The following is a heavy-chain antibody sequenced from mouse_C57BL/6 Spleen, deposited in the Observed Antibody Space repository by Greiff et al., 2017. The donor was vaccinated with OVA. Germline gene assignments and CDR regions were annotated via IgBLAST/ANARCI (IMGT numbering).Heavy chain of an antibody. CDR2: IYPGDGDT. CDR1: GYAFSSSW. D-gene: IGHD4-1*01. J-gene: IGHJ2*01. Sequence: VQLQQSGPELVKPGASVKISCKASGYAFSSSWMNWVKQRPGKGLEWIGRIYPGDGDTNYNGKFKGKATLTADKSSSTAYMQLSSLTSEDSAVYFCARRNWDVGGFDYWGQGTTLTVSS. V-gene: IGHV1-82*01. CDR3: ARRNWDVGGFDY.